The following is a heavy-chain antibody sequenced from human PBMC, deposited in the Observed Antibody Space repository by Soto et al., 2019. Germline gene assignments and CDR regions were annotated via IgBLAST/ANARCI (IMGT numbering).Heavy chain of an antibody. D-gene: IGHD3-3*01. CDR2: ISGSGGST. V-gene: IGHV3-23*01. J-gene: IGHJ5*02. CDR1: GFTFSSYA. Sequence: LRLSCAASGFTFSSYAMSWVRQAPGKGLEWVSAISGSGGSTYYADSVKGRFTISRDNSKNTLYLQMNSLRAEDTAVYYCAKGLGITIFGVVTPNWFDPWGQGTLVTVSS. CDR3: AKGLGITIFGVVTPNWFDP.